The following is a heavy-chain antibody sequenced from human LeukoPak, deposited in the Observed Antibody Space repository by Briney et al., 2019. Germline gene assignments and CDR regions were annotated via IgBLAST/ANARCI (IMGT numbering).Heavy chain of an antibody. CDR2: INPNSGGT. Sequence: ASVKVSCKASGYTFTGYYMHWVRQAPGQGLEWMGWINPNSGGTNYAQKFQGRVTMTRDTSISTAYMELSRLRSDDTAVYYCARDYSSSWSEVNYYYYMDVWGKGTTVTVSS. J-gene: IGHJ6*03. V-gene: IGHV1-2*02. D-gene: IGHD6-13*01. CDR1: GYTFTGYY. CDR3: ARDYSSSWSEVNYYYYMDV.